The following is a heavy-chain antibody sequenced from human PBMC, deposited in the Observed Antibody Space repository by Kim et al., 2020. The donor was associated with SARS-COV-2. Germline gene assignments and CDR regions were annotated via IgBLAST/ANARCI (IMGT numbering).Heavy chain of an antibody. CDR3: ARDGIRGSEDY. J-gene: IGHJ4*02. Sequence: GGSLRLSCAASGFTFSSYGMHWVRQAPGKGLEWVAVLWYDGSNKYYADSVKGRFTISRDNSKNTLYLQMNSLRAEDTAVYYCARDGIRGSEDYWGQGTLVTVSS. V-gene: IGHV3-33*01. CDR1: GFTFSSYG. CDR2: LWYDGSNK. D-gene: IGHD6-25*01.